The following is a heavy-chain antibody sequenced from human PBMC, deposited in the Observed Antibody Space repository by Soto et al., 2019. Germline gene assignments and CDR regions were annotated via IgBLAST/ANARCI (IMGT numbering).Heavy chain of an antibody. CDR1: GGSISSYY. CDR3: ARWIVATNRGYYFDY. Sequence: SETLSLTCTVSGGSISSYYWSWIRQPPGKGLEWIGYIYYSGSTNYNPSLKSRVTISVDTSKNQFSLKLSSVTAADTAVYYCARWIVATNRGYYFDYWGQGTLVTVSS. V-gene: IGHV4-59*08. J-gene: IGHJ4*02. D-gene: IGHD5-12*01. CDR2: IYYSGST.